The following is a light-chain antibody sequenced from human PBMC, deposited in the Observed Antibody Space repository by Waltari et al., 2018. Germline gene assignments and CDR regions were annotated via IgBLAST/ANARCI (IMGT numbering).Light chain of an antibody. CDR1: SGHSSNV. J-gene: IGLJ3*02. CDR3: QTGGHGTWV. V-gene: IGLV4-69*01. Sequence: QLVLTQSPSASASLGASVKLTCTLSSGHSSNVVAWLQRRPEKGPRYLMKVNSDGSHSEGDEIPDRFSGSSSGAERYLTISSLQSEDEADYFCQTGGHGTWVFGGGTKLTVL. CDR2: VNSDGSH.